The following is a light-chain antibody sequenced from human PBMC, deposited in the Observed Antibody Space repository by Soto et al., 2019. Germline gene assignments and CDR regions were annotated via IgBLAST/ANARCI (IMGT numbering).Light chain of an antibody. J-gene: IGLJ2*01. V-gene: IGLV2-14*01. Sequence: QSALTQPASVSGSPGQSITISCTGTSSDVGGYKYVSWYQQHPGKAPKLTIYEVSNRPSGVSNRFSGSKSGNTASLTISGLQAEDEADYYCSSYTSSSTLVFGGGTKVTVL. CDR3: SSYTSSSTLV. CDR1: SSDVGGYKY. CDR2: EVS.